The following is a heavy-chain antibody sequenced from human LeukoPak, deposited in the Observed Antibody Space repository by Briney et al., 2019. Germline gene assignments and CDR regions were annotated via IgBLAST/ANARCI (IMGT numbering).Heavy chain of an antibody. CDR3: ARDRGYTSEFDY. D-gene: IGHD5-18*01. Sequence: AGGSLRLSCAASGFTFSSYAMSWVRQAPGKGLEWVSYISTSGNTIHYADSVKGRFTISRDNAKNSLSLQMNSLRVEDTAVYYCARDRGYTSEFDYWGQGTLVTVSS. CDR2: ISTSGNTI. V-gene: IGHV3-48*03. CDR1: GFTFSSYA. J-gene: IGHJ4*02.